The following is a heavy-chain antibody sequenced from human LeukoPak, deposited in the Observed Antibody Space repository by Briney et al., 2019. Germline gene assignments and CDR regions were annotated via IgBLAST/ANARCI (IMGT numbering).Heavy chain of an antibody. D-gene: IGHD6-19*01. CDR2: IYYGGST. J-gene: IGHJ4*02. V-gene: IGHV4-59*08. CDR3: ARQSYSSAWYFFAY. Sequence: PSETPSLTCTVSGGSISSYYWTWIRQPPGKGLEWIGNIYYGGSTNYNPSLKSRVTISVDTSKNQFSLKLSSVTAADTAVYYCARQSYSSAWYFFAYWGQGTLVTVSS. CDR1: GGSISSYY.